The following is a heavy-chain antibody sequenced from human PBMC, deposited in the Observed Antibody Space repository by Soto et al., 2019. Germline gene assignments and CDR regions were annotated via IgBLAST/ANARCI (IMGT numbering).Heavy chain of an antibody. D-gene: IGHD3-3*01. CDR3: AGEGALATFGVV. CDR1: GDSIRSYY. J-gene: IGHJ4*02. CDR2: VYYGGST. Sequence: PSETLSLTCSVSGDSIRSYYWTWIRQPPGRGLEWIGHVYYGGSTNYNPSLQSRVTKSLDTSKNQFSLRLTSMTAADTAVYYCAGEGALATFGVVWGQGTRVTVSS. V-gene: IGHV4-59*12.